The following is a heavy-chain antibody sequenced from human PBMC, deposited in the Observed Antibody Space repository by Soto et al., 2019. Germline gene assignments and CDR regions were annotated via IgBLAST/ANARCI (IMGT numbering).Heavy chain of an antibody. CDR3: ARGATQYYYDSSGYLGIDY. CDR2: IIPIFGTA. CDR1: GGTFSSYA. J-gene: IGHJ4*02. Sequence: SVKVSCKASGGTFSSYAISWVRQAPGQGLEWMGGIIPIFGTANYAQKFQGRVTITADESTSTAYMELSSLRSEDTAVYYCARGATQYYYDSSGYLGIDYWGQGTLVTVSS. D-gene: IGHD3-22*01. V-gene: IGHV1-69*13.